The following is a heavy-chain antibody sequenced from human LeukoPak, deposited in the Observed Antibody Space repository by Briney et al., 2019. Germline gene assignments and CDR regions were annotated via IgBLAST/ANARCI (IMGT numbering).Heavy chain of an antibody. J-gene: IGHJ5*02. CDR2: IIPIFGTA. V-gene: IGHV1-69*05. CDR1: GGTFSSYA. D-gene: IGHD2-2*01. Sequence: GASVKVSCKASGGTFSSYAISWVRQAPGQGLEWMGGIIPIFGTANYAQKFQGRVTITTDESTSTAYMELSSLRSEDTAVYYCLVVPAAIDGFDPWGRGTLVTVSS. CDR3: LVVPAAIDGFDP.